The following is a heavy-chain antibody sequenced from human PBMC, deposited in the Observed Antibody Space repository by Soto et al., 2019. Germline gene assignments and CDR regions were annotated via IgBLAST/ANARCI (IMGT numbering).Heavy chain of an antibody. CDR1: GFTLSDFA. CDR3: ARAMPGMDV. J-gene: IGHJ6*02. D-gene: IGHD2-2*01. Sequence: QAQLAESGGGVVQPGRSLRLSCAASGFTLSDFAMHWVRQAPGKGLEWVALISNDGGYQHYGDSVRGRFTISRDNSKPMLYLQMTILGLEDPAVYYCARAMPGMDVWGQGTTVTVSS. CDR2: ISNDGGYQ. V-gene: IGHV3-30-3*01.